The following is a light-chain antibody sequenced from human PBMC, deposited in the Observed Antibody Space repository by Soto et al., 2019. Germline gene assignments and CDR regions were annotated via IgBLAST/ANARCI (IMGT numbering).Light chain of an antibody. CDR3: RQYTNWPQN. CDR1: QTVSTN. CDR2: GAS. V-gene: IGKV3-15*01. J-gene: IGKJ2*01. Sequence: EIVMTQSQVTLSASPGERATLSCRASQTVSTNLARYQQRPGQAPRLLIYGASTRVTGIPPRFSGSGSGTDFTLTISSLQSEDFAVYFCRQYTNWPQNFGQGTKLEIK.